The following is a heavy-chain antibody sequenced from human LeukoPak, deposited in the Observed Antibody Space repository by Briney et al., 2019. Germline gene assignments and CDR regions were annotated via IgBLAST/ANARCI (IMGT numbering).Heavy chain of an antibody. CDR1: GGTFSSYT. J-gene: IGHJ4*02. V-gene: IGHV1-69*04. D-gene: IGHD1-26*01. CDR2: IIPILGIA. Sequence: SVKVSCKASGGTFSSYTISWVRQAPGQGLEWMGRIIPILGIANYAQKFLGRLTITADESTRTAYMELSSLRSEDTAVYYCARDYGVGSTAFDYFWGQGTLVTVSS. CDR3: ARDYGVGSTAFDYF.